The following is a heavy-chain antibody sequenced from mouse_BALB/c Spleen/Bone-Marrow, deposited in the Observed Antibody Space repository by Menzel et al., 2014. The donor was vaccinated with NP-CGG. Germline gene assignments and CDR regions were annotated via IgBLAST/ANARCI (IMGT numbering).Heavy chain of an antibody. Sequence: DVHLVESGGGLVQPGDSLRLSCATSGFTFSDFYMVWVRQPPGKRLEWIATSRNKAKYYTTEYSASVKGRFIVSRDTSQSVLYLQMNALRAEDTAIYYCARDVGYGNYFVYWGQGTLVTVSA. CDR3: ARDVGYGNYFVY. CDR1: GFTFSDFY. V-gene: IGHV7-1*02. CDR2: SRNKAKYYTT. D-gene: IGHD2-10*02. J-gene: IGHJ3*01.